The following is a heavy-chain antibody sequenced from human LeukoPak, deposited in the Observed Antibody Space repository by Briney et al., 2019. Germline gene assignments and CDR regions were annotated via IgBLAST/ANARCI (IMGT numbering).Heavy chain of an antibody. CDR1: GFTFSSYS. CDR2: IRSSSSYI. V-gene: IGHV3-21*01. J-gene: IGHJ6*02. D-gene: IGHD3-10*01. CDR3: ASLVVAPLTMDYGMDV. Sequence: GGSLRLSCAASGFTFSSYSMNWVRQAQGKGLEWVSSIRSSSSYIYYADSVKGRFTISRDNAKNSLYLQMNSLRAEDTAVYYCASLVVAPLTMDYGMDVWGQGTTVTVSS.